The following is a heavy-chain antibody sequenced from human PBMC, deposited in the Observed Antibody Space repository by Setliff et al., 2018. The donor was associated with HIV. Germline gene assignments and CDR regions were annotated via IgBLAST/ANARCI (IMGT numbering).Heavy chain of an antibody. CDR2: IYYTGST. Sequence: SETLSLTCTVSGASISSSSHHWAWIRQPPGKGLEYIGNIYYTGSTHRNPSLDSRVATSVDTSKNQFSLKLSSVTAADTAVYYCARIVRWELVATSTFFYYYMDVWGKGTTVTVSS. V-gene: IGHV4-39*01. CDR1: GASISSSSHH. J-gene: IGHJ6*03. D-gene: IGHD1-26*01. CDR3: ARIVRWELVATSTFFYYYMDV.